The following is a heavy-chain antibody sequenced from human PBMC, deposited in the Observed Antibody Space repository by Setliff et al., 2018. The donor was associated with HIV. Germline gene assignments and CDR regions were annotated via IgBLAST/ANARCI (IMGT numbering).Heavy chain of an antibody. CDR3: ARGKGVGGVIITGGLDV. CDR1: GYKFTGHH. V-gene: IGHV1-2*06. Sequence: GASVKVSCKASGYKFTGHHIQWMRQAPGQGLEWMGRINPNMGDTQYAQKFQGRIIMTRDTSINTVYMELSSLKSDDTAVYYCARGKGVGGVIITGGLDVWGQGTTVTVSS. CDR2: INPNMGDT. D-gene: IGHD3-10*01. J-gene: IGHJ6*02.